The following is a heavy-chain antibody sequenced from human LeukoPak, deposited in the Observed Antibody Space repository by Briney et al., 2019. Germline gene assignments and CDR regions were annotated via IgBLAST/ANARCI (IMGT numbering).Heavy chain of an antibody. CDR1: GFTFSSYA. Sequence: GGSLRLSCAASGFTFSSYAMSWVRQAPGKGLEWVSLINDSGGNTYYADSVKGRFTISRDNSKNTLFLQMSSLRAEDTAVYYCAKTSAGIRGGYFDYWGQGTLVTVSS. J-gene: IGHJ4*02. CDR3: AKTSAGIRGGYFDY. D-gene: IGHD3-10*01. CDR2: INDSGGNT. V-gene: IGHV3-23*01.